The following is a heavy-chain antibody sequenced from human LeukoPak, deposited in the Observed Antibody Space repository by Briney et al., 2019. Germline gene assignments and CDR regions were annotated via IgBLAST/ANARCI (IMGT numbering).Heavy chain of an antibody. CDR3: VKTSGSLNGYFGY. Sequence: GGSLRLSCSASGFTFSSYAMYWVRQAPAKGLEYVSAINSNGGSTFYADSVKGRFTISRDNSKNTLYLQMSSLRAEDTAVYYCVKTSGSLNGYFGYWGQGTLVTVSS. CDR2: INSNGGST. J-gene: IGHJ4*02. V-gene: IGHV3-64D*06. D-gene: IGHD1-26*01. CDR1: GFTFSSYA.